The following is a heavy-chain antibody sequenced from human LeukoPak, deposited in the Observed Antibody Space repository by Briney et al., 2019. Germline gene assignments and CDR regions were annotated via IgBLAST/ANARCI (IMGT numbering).Heavy chain of an antibody. V-gene: IGHV4-34*01. CDR2: IYYSGST. CDR3: AREVRGGYCSSTSCYYYMDV. CDR1: GGSFSGYY. J-gene: IGHJ6*03. Sequence: PSETLSLTCAVYGGSFSGYYWGWIRQPPGKGLEWIGSIYYSGSTYYNPSLKSRVTISVDTSKNQFSLKLSSVTAADTAVYYCAREVRGGYCSSTSCYYYMDVWGKGTTVTVSS. D-gene: IGHD2-2*01.